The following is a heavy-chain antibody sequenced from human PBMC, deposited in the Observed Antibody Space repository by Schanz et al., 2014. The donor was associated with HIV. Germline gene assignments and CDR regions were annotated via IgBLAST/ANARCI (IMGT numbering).Heavy chain of an antibody. CDR1: GFTFSTYS. D-gene: IGHD4-4*01. Sequence: GQLVESGGGVVQPGRSLRLSWAASGFTFSTYSMHWVRQAPGKGREGISSIGRRTNTKNYADSVKGRFTISRDNSKNTLYLQMNRLRAEDTALYFCANDPELTTITGYFDSWGQGTLVTVSS. J-gene: IGHJ4*02. V-gene: IGHV3-48*01. CDR3: ANDPELTTITGYFDS. CDR2: IGRRTNTK.